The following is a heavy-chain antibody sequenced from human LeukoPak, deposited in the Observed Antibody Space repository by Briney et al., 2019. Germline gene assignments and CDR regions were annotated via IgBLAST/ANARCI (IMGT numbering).Heavy chain of an antibody. CDR1: GGTFSSYA. Sequence: ASVKVSCKASGGTFSSYAISWVRQAPGQGLEWMGGIIPIFGTANYAQKFQGRVTITADESTSTAYMELSSLRSEDTAVYYCARSLYYYDSSGIGGYYYYYYMDVWGKGTTVTVSS. J-gene: IGHJ6*03. D-gene: IGHD3-22*01. V-gene: IGHV1-69*01. CDR2: IIPIFGTA. CDR3: ARSLYYYDSSGIGGYYYYYYMDV.